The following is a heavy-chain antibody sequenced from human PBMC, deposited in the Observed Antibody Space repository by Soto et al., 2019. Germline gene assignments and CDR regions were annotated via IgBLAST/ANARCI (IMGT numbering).Heavy chain of an antibody. D-gene: IGHD2-15*01. CDR3: ARGIRIGDRRIWYFDL. Sequence: QVQLQESGPGLVKPSQTLSLTCSVSGASINSGNYYWSWIRQHPGRGLEWIAYIYDSGSPYYNPSLKSRGIISAGTSKNQFSLKLSSVTGADTAVYYCARGIRIGDRRIWYFDLWGRGTLVNVSS. CDR1: GASINSGNYY. CDR2: IYDSGSP. J-gene: IGHJ2*01. V-gene: IGHV4-31*03.